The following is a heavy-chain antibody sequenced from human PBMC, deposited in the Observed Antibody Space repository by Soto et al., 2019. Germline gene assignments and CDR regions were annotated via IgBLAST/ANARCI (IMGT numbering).Heavy chain of an antibody. CDR3: ARGRCGSPNYWYFDL. Sequence: VASVKASCKASGYTFTSYAISWVRQAPGQGLEWMGGIIPIFGTANYAQKFQGRVTITADESTSTAYMELSSLRSEDTAVYYCARGRCGSPNYWYFDLWGRGTLVTVSS. J-gene: IGHJ2*01. D-gene: IGHD1-26*01. CDR2: IIPIFGTA. V-gene: IGHV1-69*13. CDR1: GYTFTSYA.